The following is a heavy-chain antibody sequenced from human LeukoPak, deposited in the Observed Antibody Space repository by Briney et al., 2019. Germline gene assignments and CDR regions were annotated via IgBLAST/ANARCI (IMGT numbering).Heavy chain of an antibody. CDR2: FDPEDGET. Sequence: ASVTVSCKVSGYTLTELSMHWVRQAPGKGLEWMGGFDPEDGETIYAQKFHGRVTMTEDTSTDTAYMELSSLRSEDTAVYYCATLPPYYYDSSGYWIPWGQGTLVTVSS. V-gene: IGHV1-24*01. CDR3: ATLPPYYYDSSGYWIP. CDR1: GYTLTELS. D-gene: IGHD3-22*01. J-gene: IGHJ5*02.